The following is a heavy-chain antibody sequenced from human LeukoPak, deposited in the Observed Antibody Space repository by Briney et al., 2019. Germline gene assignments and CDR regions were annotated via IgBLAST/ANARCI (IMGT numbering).Heavy chain of an antibody. CDR3: AREGLQAYGDLYFDY. J-gene: IGHJ4*02. Sequence: GGSLRLSCVASGFTFSNYNMNWVRQAPGKGLEWVSYISSSSSIKYYADSVKGRFTISRDNAENSLFLQMISLRDEDTAVYYCAREGLQAYGDLYFDYWGQGTLVTVSS. D-gene: IGHD4-17*01. CDR1: GFTFSNYN. CDR2: ISSSSSIK. V-gene: IGHV3-48*02.